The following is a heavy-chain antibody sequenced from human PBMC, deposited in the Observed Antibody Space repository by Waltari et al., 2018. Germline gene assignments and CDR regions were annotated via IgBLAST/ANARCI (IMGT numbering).Heavy chain of an antibody. Sequence: VQLQESGPGLVKPSETLSLTCAVSGYSISSGYYWGWIRQPPGKGLEWIGSIYHSGSTYYNPSLKSRVTISVDTSKNQFSLKLSSVTAADTAVYYCASTGYSSSWSNYYYMDVWGKGTTVTVSS. CDR1: GYSISSGYY. D-gene: IGHD6-13*01. CDR3: ASTGYSSSWSNYYYMDV. V-gene: IGHV4-38-2*01. J-gene: IGHJ6*03. CDR2: IYHSGST.